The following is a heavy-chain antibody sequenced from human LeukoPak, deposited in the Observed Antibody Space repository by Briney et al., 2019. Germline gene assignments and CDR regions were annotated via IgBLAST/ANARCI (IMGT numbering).Heavy chain of an antibody. Sequence: PGRSLRLSCTASGFTFGDYAMSWFRQAPGKGLEWVGRIKSNTDGGATDYAAPVKGRFTISRDDSKNTLYLEMNSLKTEDTAVYYCTTVGKSGATYFDYWGQGTLVTVSS. CDR2: IKSNTDGGAT. CDR3: TTVGKSGATYFDY. J-gene: IGHJ4*02. CDR1: GFTFGDYA. D-gene: IGHD1-26*01. V-gene: IGHV3-15*01.